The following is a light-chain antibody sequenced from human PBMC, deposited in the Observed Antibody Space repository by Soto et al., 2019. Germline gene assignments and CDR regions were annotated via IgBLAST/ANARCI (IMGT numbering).Light chain of an antibody. CDR3: HQYDNWPKT. Sequence: EVVLTQSPATLSLSPGERATLSCRASQTVNSYLAWYQQKPGQAPRLLIYDASTRATGIPARFSGSGSGTEFTLTISSLQSEDFAVYYCHQYDNWPKTFGQGTRLEIK. J-gene: IGKJ5*01. CDR2: DAS. CDR1: QTVNSY. V-gene: IGKV3-15*01.